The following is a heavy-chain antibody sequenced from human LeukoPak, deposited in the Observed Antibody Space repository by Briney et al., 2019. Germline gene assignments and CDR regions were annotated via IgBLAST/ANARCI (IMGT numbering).Heavy chain of an antibody. J-gene: IGHJ4*02. Sequence: GGSLRLSCAASGFTFSDYYMSWIRQAPGKGLELVSAISGSGGSTYYADSVKGRFTISRDNSKNTLYLQMNSLRAEDTAVYYCAKVGENYYDSSGYPDWGQGTLVTVSS. V-gene: IGHV3-23*01. D-gene: IGHD3-22*01. CDR3: AKVGENYYDSSGYPD. CDR1: GFTFSDYY. CDR2: ISGSGGST.